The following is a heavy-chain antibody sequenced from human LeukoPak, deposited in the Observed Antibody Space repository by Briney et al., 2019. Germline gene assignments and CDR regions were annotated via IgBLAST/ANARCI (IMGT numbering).Heavy chain of an antibody. J-gene: IGHJ3*02. CDR2: IYPGDSDT. Sequence: GAPLLISSKACGYSFTSYWNGWVRQMPGKGLEWLGIIYPGDSDTSYNPSFQGQVTISADTYISPAYLQWSSLKASDTAMYYCASRLDTALVDAYDIWGQGTMATVSS. D-gene: IGHD5-18*01. CDR1: GYSFTSYW. CDR3: ASRLDTALVDAYDI. V-gene: IGHV5-51*01.